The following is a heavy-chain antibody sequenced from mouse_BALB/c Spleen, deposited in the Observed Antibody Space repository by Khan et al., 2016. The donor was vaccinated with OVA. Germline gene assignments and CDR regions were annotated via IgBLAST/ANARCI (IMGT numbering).Heavy chain of an antibody. CDR3: ARTARIKY. CDR1: GYSITSGYG. CDR2: ISYSGST. D-gene: IGHD1-2*01. V-gene: IGHV3-2*02. J-gene: IGHJ2*01. Sequence: EVQLQESGPGLVKPSQSLSLTCTVTGYSITSGYGWNWLRQFPGNKLEWMGYISYSGSTNYNPSLKSRISITRDTSTNQIFLQLNSVTTEERATYFCARTARIKYWGQGTTLTVSS.